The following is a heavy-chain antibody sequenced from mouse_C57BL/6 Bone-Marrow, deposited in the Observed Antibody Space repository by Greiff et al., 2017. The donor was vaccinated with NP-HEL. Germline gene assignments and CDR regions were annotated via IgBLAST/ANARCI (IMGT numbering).Heavy chain of an antibody. D-gene: IGHD1-3*01. CDR3: TFNLWYFDV. J-gene: IGHJ1*03. Sequence: EVQLQQSGAELVRPGASVKLSCTASGFNIKDDYMHWVKQRPEQGLEWIGWIDPENGDTEYASKFQGKATITADTSSNTAYLQLSSLTSEDTAVYYCTFNLWYFDVWGTGTTVTVSS. V-gene: IGHV14-4*01. CDR2: IDPENGDT. CDR1: GFNIKDDY.